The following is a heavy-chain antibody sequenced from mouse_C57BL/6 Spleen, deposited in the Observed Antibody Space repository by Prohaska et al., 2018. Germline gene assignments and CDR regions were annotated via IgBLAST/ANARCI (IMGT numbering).Heavy chain of an antibody. CDR1: GYSITSGYY. Sequence: DVQLQESGPGLVKPSQSLSLTCSVTGYSITSGYYWNWIRQFPGNKLEWMGYISYDGSNNYNPSLKNRISITRDTSKNQFFLKLNSVTTEDTATYYCARGNWGAMDYWGQGTSVTVSS. CDR2: ISYDGSN. J-gene: IGHJ4*01. V-gene: IGHV3-6*01. CDR3: ARGNWGAMDY. D-gene: IGHD4-1*02.